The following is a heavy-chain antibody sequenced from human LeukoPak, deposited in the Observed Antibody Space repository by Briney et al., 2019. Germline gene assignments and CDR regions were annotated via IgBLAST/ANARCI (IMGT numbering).Heavy chain of an antibody. J-gene: IGHJ4*02. CDR2: INGDGSLN. CDR3: TRDRAYGALDY. CDR1: GFTFSTSW. D-gene: IGHD4/OR15-4a*01. V-gene: IGHV3-7*01. Sequence: GGSLRLSCAASGFTFSTSWMTWVRQAPGKGLEWVANINGDGSLNGHVASVKGRFTISRDNAKDSVYLQMISLRDEDTAVYYCTRDRAYGALDYWGQGTLVTVSS.